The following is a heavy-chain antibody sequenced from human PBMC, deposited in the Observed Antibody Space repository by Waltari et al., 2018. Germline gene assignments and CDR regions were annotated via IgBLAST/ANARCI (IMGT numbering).Heavy chain of an antibody. CDR3: TQNLKDCSNAACYDL. CDR2: ISFDGSKK. V-gene: IGHV3-33*05. CDR1: GFTFSHYG. J-gene: IGHJ5*02. D-gene: IGHD2-8*01. Sequence: QEQLVESGGGVVQPGRSLRLSCSTSGFTFSHYGMHWVRQAPGKGREWLKFISFDGSKKHYVDSRKGRFTISRDNSEDTVYLQMDNVRAEDTAMYYCTQNLKDCSNAACYDLWGQGTLVTVSS.